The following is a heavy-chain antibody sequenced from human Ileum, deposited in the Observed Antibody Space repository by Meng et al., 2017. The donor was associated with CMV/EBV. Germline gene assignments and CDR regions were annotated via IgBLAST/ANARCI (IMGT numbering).Heavy chain of an antibody. D-gene: IGHD3-9*01. J-gene: IGHJ4*02. V-gene: IGHV3-30*04. CDR2: ISIYGRNK. CDR1: GLSFETYA. CDR3: ARQQGHFDSPMAYFDS. Sequence: GGSRRLSCTASGLSFETYAMDWVRQSPGKGLECVAIISIYGRNKYYADSVKGRFTISRDDSKNTVYLEMNSLRPEDTAIYYCARQQGHFDSPMAYFDSWGQGTLVTVSS.